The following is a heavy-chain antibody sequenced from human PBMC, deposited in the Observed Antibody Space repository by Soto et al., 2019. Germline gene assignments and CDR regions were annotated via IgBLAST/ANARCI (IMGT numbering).Heavy chain of an antibody. Sequence: EVQLVESGGGLVPPGGSVRLSCAASGFIFKMYWMHWVRQSPGKGLVWISRIYNDGTYSDYADSVRGRFTISRDNVNDTLYLQMNNLRAEDSGLYYCTGGPRPISTGTGAYWGQGTQVTV. J-gene: IGHJ4*02. D-gene: IGHD3-10*01. CDR2: IYNDGTYS. CDR3: TGGPRPISTGTGAY. CDR1: GFIFKMYW. V-gene: IGHV3-74*01.